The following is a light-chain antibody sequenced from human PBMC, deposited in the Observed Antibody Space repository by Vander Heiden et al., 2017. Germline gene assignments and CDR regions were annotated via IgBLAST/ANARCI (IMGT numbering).Light chain of an antibody. CDR2: DVS. J-gene: IGLJ1*01. CDR1: SRDVGNYNF. CDR3: SSYTRSSTYV. V-gene: IGLV2-14*03. Sequence: QSALTQPASVSGSPGQSITISCTGTSRDVGNYNFVSWYQQHPGKAPKLMIYDVSNRPSGVSNRFSGSKSGNAASLTISGLQAEDEADYYCSSYTRSSTYVFGTGTKVTVL.